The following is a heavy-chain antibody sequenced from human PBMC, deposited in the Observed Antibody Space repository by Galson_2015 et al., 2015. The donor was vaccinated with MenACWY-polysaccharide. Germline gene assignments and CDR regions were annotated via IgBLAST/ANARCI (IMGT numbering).Heavy chain of an antibody. V-gene: IGHV3-53*01. Sequence: SLRLSCAASGFTVSSNYMSWVRQAPGKGLEWVSVIYSGGSTYYADSVKGRFTISRDNSKNTLYLQMNSLRAEDTAVYYCARGPTAAGKDQDYFDYWGQGTLVTVSS. J-gene: IGHJ4*02. CDR2: IYSGGST. D-gene: IGHD6-13*01. CDR3: ARGPTAAGKDQDYFDY. CDR1: GFTVSSNY.